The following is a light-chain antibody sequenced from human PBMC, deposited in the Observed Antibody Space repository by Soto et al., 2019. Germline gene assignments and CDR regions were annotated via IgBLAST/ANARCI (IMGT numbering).Light chain of an antibody. CDR1: SSNIGAGYH. CDR3: QSYDSSLSAL. J-gene: IGLJ3*02. V-gene: IGLV1-40*01. Sequence: QSVLTQPPSVSGAPGQRVTISCTGSSSNIGAGYHVHWYQQLPGTAPKLLIYGHSNRPSGVPDRFSGSKSGTSASLAITGLQAEDEADYYCQSYDSSLSALFGGGTKLTVL. CDR2: GHS.